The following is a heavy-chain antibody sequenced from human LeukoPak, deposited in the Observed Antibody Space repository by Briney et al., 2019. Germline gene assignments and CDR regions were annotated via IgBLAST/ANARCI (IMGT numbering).Heavy chain of an antibody. CDR2: INPNSGGT. V-gene: IGHV1-2*02. Sequence: ASVKVSCKASGYTFSGYDMHWVRQAPGQGLEWMGWINPNSGGTDSAQKFQDRVTMARDTSIPTAYMELSRLISDDTAVYYCVRSRDDAFDIWGQGTMVTVSS. CDR1: GYTFSGYD. J-gene: IGHJ3*02. CDR3: VRSRDDAFDI.